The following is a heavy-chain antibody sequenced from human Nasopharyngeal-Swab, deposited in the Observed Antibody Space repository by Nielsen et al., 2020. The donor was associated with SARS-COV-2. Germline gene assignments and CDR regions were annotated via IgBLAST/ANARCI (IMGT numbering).Heavy chain of an antibody. CDR2: INHSGST. Sequence: WIREPPEKGLEWIGEINHSGSTNYNPSLKSRVTISVDTSNNQFSLKLSYVTAADTAVYYCARGSRSGINNYSSGWYFFDYWGQGALVTVSS. CDR3: ARGSRSGINNYSSGWYFFDY. V-gene: IGHV4-34*01. D-gene: IGHD6-19*01. J-gene: IGHJ4*02.